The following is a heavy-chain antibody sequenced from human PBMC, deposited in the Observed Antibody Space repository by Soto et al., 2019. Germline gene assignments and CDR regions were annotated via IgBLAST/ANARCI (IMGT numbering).Heavy chain of an antibody. CDR1: GFTFSRYG. V-gene: IGHV3-30*03. D-gene: IGHD4-17*01. CDR3: AREVRANLNDFGDYEWFDP. Sequence: QVQLVESGGGVVQPGSSLRLSCAAFGFTFSRYGIHWVRQSPGKGLEWVSFISYDGGKTDYVDSVRGRFTVSRDNSKNILYLQMRSLRAEDTAVYFCAREVRANLNDFGDYEWFDPWGQGTLVTVS. J-gene: IGHJ5*02. CDR2: ISYDGGKT.